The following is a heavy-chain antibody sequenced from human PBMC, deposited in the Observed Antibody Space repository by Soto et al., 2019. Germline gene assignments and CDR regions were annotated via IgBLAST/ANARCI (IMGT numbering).Heavy chain of an antibody. Sequence: QGQLQQWVAGLLKPAETLSLTCAVYGGAFSGYYWSWIRQPPGKGLVWIGEINHSGSTNYNPSLKSRVTISVDTSKTQFSLKLSSVTAADTAVYYCARGFGVTTYYYYYGMDVWGQGTKVTVSS. CDR3: ARGFGVTTYYYYYGMDV. D-gene: IGHD3-16*01. J-gene: IGHJ6*02. CDR1: GGAFSGYY. V-gene: IGHV4-34*01. CDR2: INHSGST.